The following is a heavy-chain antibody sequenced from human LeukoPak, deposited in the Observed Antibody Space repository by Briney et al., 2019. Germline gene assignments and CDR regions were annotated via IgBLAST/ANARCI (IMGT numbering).Heavy chain of an antibody. CDR2: IGTAGDT. CDR3: ARGYSGYYDSSGDNAFDI. Sequence: GGSLRLSCAASGFTFSSYDMHWVRQATGKGLEWVSAIGTAGDTYCPGSVKGRFTISRENAKNSLYLQMNSLRAGDTAVYYCARGYSGYYDSSGDNAFDIWGQGTMVTVSS. V-gene: IGHV3-13*01. CDR1: GFTFSSYD. D-gene: IGHD3-22*01. J-gene: IGHJ3*02.